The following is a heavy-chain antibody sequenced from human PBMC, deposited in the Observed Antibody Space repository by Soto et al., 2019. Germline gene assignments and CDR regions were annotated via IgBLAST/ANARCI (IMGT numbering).Heavy chain of an antibody. Sequence: SETLSLTCNVSGDSIRSSKYYWGWIRQPPGKGLEWIGTIYYSGSIYYNPSLKSRVTISIDTSKNHFSLKLSSVTAADTAVYYCTFSVDYWGQGTLVTVSS. CDR2: IYYSGSI. J-gene: IGHJ4*02. CDR1: GDSIRSSKYY. V-gene: IGHV4-39*07. CDR3: TFSVDY.